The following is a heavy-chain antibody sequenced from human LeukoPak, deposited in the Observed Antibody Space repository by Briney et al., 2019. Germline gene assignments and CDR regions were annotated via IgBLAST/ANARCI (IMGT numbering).Heavy chain of an antibody. CDR1: GGSISSYY. Sequence: SETLSLTCSVSGGSISSYYWSWIRQPPGKGLEWIGHIYYRGSTDYNPSFKSRVTISVDTSKNQFSLKLSSVTAADTAVYYCAKGYCRGNSCYDDRGAFDYWGQGTLVTVSS. D-gene: IGHD2-2*01. CDR2: IYYRGST. CDR3: AKGYCRGNSCYDDRGAFDY. J-gene: IGHJ4*02. V-gene: IGHV4-59*08.